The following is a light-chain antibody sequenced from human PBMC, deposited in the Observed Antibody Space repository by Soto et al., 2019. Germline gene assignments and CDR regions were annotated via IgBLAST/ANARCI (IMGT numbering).Light chain of an antibody. J-gene: IGLJ1*01. CDR3: AAWDGSLNAHV. CDR1: SSNIGTST. CDR2: TNN. Sequence: QSVLTQPPSASGTPGQRVTISCSGSSSNIGTSTVNWYQQLPGTAPKLLIYTNNQRPSGVPDRFSGSKSGTSASLAISGLQSEDEADYYCAAWDGSLNAHVFGTGTKLTVL. V-gene: IGLV1-44*01.